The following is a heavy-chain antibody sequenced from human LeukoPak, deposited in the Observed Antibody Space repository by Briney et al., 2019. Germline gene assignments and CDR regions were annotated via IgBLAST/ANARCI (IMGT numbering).Heavy chain of an antibody. CDR2: IEQDGTE. V-gene: IGHV3-7*01. J-gene: IGHJ4*02. CDR1: GFTFSSYA. Sequence: PGGSLRLPCAASGFTFSSYAMSWVRQAPGKGLEWVANIEQDGTEKYVDSVKGRFTISRDNAKNSLYLQMNSLRAEDTAVYYCARDPFWSGYFDFDYWGQGTLVTVS. D-gene: IGHD3-3*01. CDR3: ARDPFWSGYFDFDY.